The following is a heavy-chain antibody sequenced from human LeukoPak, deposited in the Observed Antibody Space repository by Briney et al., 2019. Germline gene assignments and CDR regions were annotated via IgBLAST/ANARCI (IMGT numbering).Heavy chain of an antibody. D-gene: IGHD5-24*01. CDR3: ARDRPPMATIDY. V-gene: IGHV4-61*01. Sequence: SETLSLTCTVSGGSVSSGSYYWSWIRQPPGKGLEWIGYIYYSGSTNYNPSLKSRVTISVDTSKNQFSLKLSSVTAADTAVYYCARDRPPMATIDYWGQGTLVTVSS. CDR2: IYYSGST. CDR1: GGSVSSGSYY. J-gene: IGHJ4*02.